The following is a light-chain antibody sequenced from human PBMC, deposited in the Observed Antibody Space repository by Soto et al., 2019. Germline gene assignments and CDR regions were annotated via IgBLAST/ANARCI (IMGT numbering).Light chain of an antibody. CDR2: DAS. Sequence: EIVLTQSPATLSLSPGERATLSCRASQSVSSYLAWYQQKPGQAPRLLIYDASNRATGIPARFSGSGSGTDFTLTISSLEPEDFAVYYCQQCNNWPQWTFGQGTKVEI. V-gene: IGKV3-11*01. CDR1: QSVSSY. J-gene: IGKJ1*01. CDR3: QQCNNWPQWT.